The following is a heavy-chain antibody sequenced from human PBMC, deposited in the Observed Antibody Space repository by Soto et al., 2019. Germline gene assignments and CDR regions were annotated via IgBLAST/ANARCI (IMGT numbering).Heavy chain of an antibody. CDR3: ARPVVPAALNWFDP. D-gene: IGHD2-2*01. J-gene: IGHJ5*02. Sequence: GGSLRLSCAASGFPFSGYWMHWVRQAPGKGLEWVSRLNSDGSRIDYADSVKGRFTISRDNAKNSLYLQMNSLRAEDTAVYYCARPVVPAALNWFDPWGQGTLVTVSS. CDR2: LNSDGSRI. CDR1: GFPFSGYW. V-gene: IGHV3-74*01.